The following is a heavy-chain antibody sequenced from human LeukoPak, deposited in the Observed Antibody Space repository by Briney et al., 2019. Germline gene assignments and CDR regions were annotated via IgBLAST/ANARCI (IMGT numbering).Heavy chain of an antibody. D-gene: IGHD2-2*01. CDR3: ARDKNSGECVSNSCYGVWPLDI. CDR2: IIPMSETP. Sequence: SVKVSCKASGGTFSINAITWVRQAPGQGLEWMGGIIPMSETPKYTQKFQGRVTIATDESTNTAYMELSSLRSEDTAVYYCARDKNSGECVSNSCYGVWPLDIWGQGTMVTVSS. V-gene: IGHV1-69*05. J-gene: IGHJ3*02. CDR1: GGTFSINA.